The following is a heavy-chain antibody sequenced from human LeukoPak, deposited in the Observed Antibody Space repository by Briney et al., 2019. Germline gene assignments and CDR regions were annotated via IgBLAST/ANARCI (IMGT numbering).Heavy chain of an antibody. Sequence: SETLSLTCAVSGGSISSSSYYWGWIRQPPGKGLEWIGSIYYSGSTYYNPSLKSRVTISVDTSKNQFSLKLSSVTAADTAVYYCTRGAGWLIDYWGQGILVTVSS. CDR2: IYYSGST. J-gene: IGHJ4*02. CDR1: GGSISSSSYY. CDR3: TRGAGWLIDY. V-gene: IGHV4-39*07. D-gene: IGHD3-16*01.